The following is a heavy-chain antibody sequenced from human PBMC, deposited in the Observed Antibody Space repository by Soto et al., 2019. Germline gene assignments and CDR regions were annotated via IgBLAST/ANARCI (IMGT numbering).Heavy chain of an antibody. CDR2: IWYDGGNK. Sequence: QVQLVESGGGVVQPRRSLRLSCAASTLTFRSHGMHWVRQAPGKGLEWVAVIWYDGGNKYYADSVKGRFTISRDNSKNTLYLQMDSLRAEDTAIYYCARDGRWQGEGDEDYFDYWGQGTLVTVSS. J-gene: IGHJ4*02. D-gene: IGHD3-10*01. CDR3: ARDGRWQGEGDEDYFDY. CDR1: TLTFRSHG. V-gene: IGHV3-33*01.